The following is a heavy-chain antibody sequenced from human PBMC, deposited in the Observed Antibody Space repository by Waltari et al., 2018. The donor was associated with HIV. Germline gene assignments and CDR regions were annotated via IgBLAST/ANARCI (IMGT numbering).Heavy chain of an antibody. Sequence: EVQLVESGGGLVKPGGSLRLSCAGSGFTFSSYGMNWVGQAPGKGLEWVSYISSSSGHMKYADSVKGRFTISRDNAKNSLYLQINSLRAEDTAVYYCASRSSGRVAYGLDVWGQGTTVIVSS. CDR2: ISSSSGHM. CDR1: GFTFSSYG. CDR3: ASRSSGRVAYGLDV. D-gene: IGHD6-19*01. J-gene: IGHJ6*02. V-gene: IGHV3-21*01.